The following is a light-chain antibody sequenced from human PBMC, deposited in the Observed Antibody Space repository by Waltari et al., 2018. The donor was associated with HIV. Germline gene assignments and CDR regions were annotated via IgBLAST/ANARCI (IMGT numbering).Light chain of an antibody. J-gene: IGLJ2*01. CDR3: CSYAGSSNVV. CDR2: EGS. CDR1: SSDVGSYNL. Sequence: QSALTQPASVSGSPGQSITISCTGTSSDVGSYNLVSWYQQHPGKAPKLMIYEGSKRPSGVSNRLSGSKSGNTACLTISGLQAEDEADYYCCSYAGSSNVVFGGGTKLTVL. V-gene: IGLV2-23*01.